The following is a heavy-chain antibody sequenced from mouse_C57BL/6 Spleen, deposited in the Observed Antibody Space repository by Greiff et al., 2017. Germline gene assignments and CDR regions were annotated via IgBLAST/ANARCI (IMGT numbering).Heavy chain of an antibody. CDR1: GYAFTNYL. J-gene: IGHJ4*01. D-gene: IGHD2-5*01. Sequence: VKLMESGAELVRPGTSVKVSCKASGYAFTNYLIEWVKQRPGQGLEWIGVINPGSGGTNYNEKFKGKATLTADKSSSTAYMQLSSLTSEDSAVYFCARDYSNSYYAMDYWGQGTSVTVSS. CDR2: INPGSGGT. CDR3: ARDYSNSYYAMDY. V-gene: IGHV1-54*01.